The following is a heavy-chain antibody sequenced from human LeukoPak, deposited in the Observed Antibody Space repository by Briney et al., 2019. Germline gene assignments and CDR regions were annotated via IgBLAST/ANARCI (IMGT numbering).Heavy chain of an antibody. CDR2: IYSGGST. CDR3: AGYSSFDC. Sequence: SGGSLRLSCAASGFTVSNNYMSWVRQAPGKGLEWVSLIYSGGSTKYADSVKGRFTISRDNSRNTLYLVMNSLRAEDTAVYYCAGYSSFDCWGQGTLVTVSS. D-gene: IGHD3-22*01. CDR1: GFTVSNNY. J-gene: IGHJ4*02. V-gene: IGHV3-53*01.